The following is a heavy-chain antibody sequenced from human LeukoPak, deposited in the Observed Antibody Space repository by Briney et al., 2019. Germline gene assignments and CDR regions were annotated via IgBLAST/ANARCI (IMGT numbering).Heavy chain of an antibody. CDR1: GYSFTSYG. J-gene: IGHJ4*02. V-gene: IGHV1-18*01. CDR3: ARVDGAVAALDY. Sequence: ASVKVSCKASGYSFTSYGITWVRQAPGQGLEWMGWISTYDGDANYAQQLQGRVTMTTDTSTITAYMELRSLRSDDTAVYYCARVDGAVAALDYWGQGTLVTVSS. D-gene: IGHD6-19*01. CDR2: ISTYDGDA.